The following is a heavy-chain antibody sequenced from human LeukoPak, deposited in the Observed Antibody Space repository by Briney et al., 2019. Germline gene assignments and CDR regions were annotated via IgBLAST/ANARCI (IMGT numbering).Heavy chain of an antibody. V-gene: IGHV3-33*01. J-gene: IGHJ6*03. CDR2: IWYDGSNK. CDR3: ARAESLHRWSGEWDYYYYMDV. Sequence: GRSLRLSCAASGFTFSSYGMHWVRQAPGKGLERVAVIWYDGSNKYYADSVKGRFTISRDNSKNTLYLQMNSLRAEDTAVYYCARAESLHRWSGEWDYYYYMDVWGKGTTVTVSS. D-gene: IGHD3-10*01. CDR1: GFTFSSYG.